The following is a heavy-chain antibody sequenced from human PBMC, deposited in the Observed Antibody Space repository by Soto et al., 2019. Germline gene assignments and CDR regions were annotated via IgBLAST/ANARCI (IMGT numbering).Heavy chain of an antibody. Sequence: QVQLQQWGAGLLKPSETLSLNCAVTGGSLSGYYWSWIRQPPGKGLEWIGEVKDGGHTNYSPSLSGRATRSSHTSNTHFSLRLNSVTAADTGVYYCAIVQDGVLATHWDQGTLVTLSS. V-gene: IGHV4-34*01. D-gene: IGHD5-12*01. CDR1: GGSLSGYY. J-gene: IGHJ1*01. CDR2: VKDGGHT. CDR3: AIVQDGVLATH.